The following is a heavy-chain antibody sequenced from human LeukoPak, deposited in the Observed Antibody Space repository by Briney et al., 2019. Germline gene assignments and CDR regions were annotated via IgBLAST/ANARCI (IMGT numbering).Heavy chain of an antibody. Sequence: ASVKVSCKASGYTFTSYYMHWVRQAPGQGLEWMGWMIPNSGNTGYAQKFQGRVTMTRNTSISTAYMELSSLRSEDTAVYYCARGDIYGDHVFDYWGQGTLVTVSS. J-gene: IGHJ4*02. D-gene: IGHD4-17*01. CDR2: MIPNSGNT. CDR3: ARGDIYGDHVFDY. V-gene: IGHV1-8*02. CDR1: GYTFTSYY.